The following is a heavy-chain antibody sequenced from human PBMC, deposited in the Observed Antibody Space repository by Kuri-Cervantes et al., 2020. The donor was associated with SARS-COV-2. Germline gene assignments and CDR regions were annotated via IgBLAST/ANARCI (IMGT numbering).Heavy chain of an antibody. V-gene: IGHV3-23*01. CDR2: ISGSAGRT. D-gene: IGHD2-21*01. CDR1: GFTSSDYA. Sequence: LSLTCVASGFTSSDYAMSWVRQTPGKGLEWISVISGSAGRTYYADSVNGRFTVSKDNFRNTLYLQMNSLNAEDTAVYYCAKEFRLYYYMDVWDKGTMVTVSS. CDR3: AKEFRLYYYMDV. J-gene: IGHJ6*03.